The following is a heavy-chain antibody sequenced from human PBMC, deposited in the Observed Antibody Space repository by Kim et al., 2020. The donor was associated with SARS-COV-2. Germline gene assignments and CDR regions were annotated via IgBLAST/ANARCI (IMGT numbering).Heavy chain of an antibody. D-gene: IGHD5-12*01. V-gene: IGHV3-13*01. CDR2: IGAAGDT. CDR1: GFTFSDHD. CDR3: ARDQHSGSFDP. Sequence: GGSLRLSCAASGFTFSDHDMHWVRQVPGKGLEWVSGIGAAGDTYYPDSVKGRFTISRENAKNSLYLQMKILRAGDSAVYYCARDQHSGSFDPWGQGTLVT. J-gene: IGHJ5*02.